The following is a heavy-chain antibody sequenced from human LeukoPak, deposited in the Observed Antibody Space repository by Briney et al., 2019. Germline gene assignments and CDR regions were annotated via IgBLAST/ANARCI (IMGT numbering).Heavy chain of an antibody. CDR3: TTVWFGPQDAFDI. CDR1: GFTFGDYA. V-gene: IGHV3-49*04. CDR2: IRSKAYGGTT. J-gene: IGHJ3*02. D-gene: IGHD3-10*01. Sequence: PGGSLRLSCTASGFTFGDYAMSWVRQAPGKGLEWVGFIRSKAYGGTTEYAASVKGRFIISRDDSKSIAYLQMNSLKTEDTAVYYCTTVWFGPQDAFDIWGQGTMVTVSS.